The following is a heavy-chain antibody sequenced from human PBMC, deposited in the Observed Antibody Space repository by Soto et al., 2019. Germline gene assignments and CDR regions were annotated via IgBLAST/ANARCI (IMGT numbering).Heavy chain of an antibody. CDR2: IRSKAYGGTT. J-gene: IGHJ5*02. D-gene: IGHD6-13*01. Sequence: GGSLRLSCTASGFTFGDYAMSWFRQAPGKGLEWVGFIRSKAYGGTTEYAASVKGRFTISRDDSKSIAYLQMNSLKTEDTAVYYCTRDGSDPEYSSSNWFDPWGQGTLVTVSS. CDR3: TRDGSDPEYSSSNWFDP. V-gene: IGHV3-49*03. CDR1: GFTFGDYA.